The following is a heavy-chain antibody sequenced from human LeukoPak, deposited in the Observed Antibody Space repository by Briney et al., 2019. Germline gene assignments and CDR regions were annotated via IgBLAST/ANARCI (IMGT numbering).Heavy chain of an antibody. CDR1: GGSFSGYY. V-gene: IGHV4-34*01. CDR2: INHSGST. Sequence: PSETLSLTCAVYGGSFSGYYWSWIRQPPGKGLEWIGEINHSGSTNYNPSLKSRVTISVDTSKNQFSLKLSSVTAAGTAVYYCASAAPYTDYWGQGTLVTVSS. D-gene: IGHD5-18*01. CDR3: ASAAPYTDY. J-gene: IGHJ4*02.